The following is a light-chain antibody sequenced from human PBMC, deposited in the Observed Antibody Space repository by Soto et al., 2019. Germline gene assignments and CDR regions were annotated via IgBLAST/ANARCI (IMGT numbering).Light chain of an antibody. Sequence: DIQVTQSPSSLSASVGDRVTITCRASQNIFTYLNWYQKRPGQATNLLIYATSNLQSGVPSRFSGSGSVADFSLTISSLQPEEFETYYCQHSYSSTTFGQGPMVEIK. V-gene: IGKV1-39*01. CDR3: QHSYSSTT. CDR2: ATS. J-gene: IGKJ2*01. CDR1: QNIFTY.